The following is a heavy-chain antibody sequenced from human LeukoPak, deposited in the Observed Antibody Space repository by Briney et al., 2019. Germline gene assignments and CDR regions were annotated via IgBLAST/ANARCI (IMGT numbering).Heavy chain of an antibody. J-gene: IGHJ4*02. V-gene: IGHV4-34*01. Sequence: RASETLSLTCAVYGVSFSGYYWSWIRQPPGKGLEWIGEINHSGSTNYNPSLKSRVTISVDTTKNQFSLKLSSVTAADTAVYYCARGRSVYRFDGPLRLDYWGQGTLVTVSS. CDR3: ARGRSVYRFDGPLRLDY. D-gene: IGHD3-16*02. CDR1: GVSFSGYY. CDR2: INHSGST.